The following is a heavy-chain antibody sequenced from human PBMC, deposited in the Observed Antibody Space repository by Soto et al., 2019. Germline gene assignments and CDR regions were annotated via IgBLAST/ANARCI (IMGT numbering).Heavy chain of an antibody. D-gene: IGHD6-6*01. CDR1: GYTFTGYY. J-gene: IGHJ3*02. V-gene: IGHV1-2*04. Sequence: ASVKVSCKASGYTFTGYYMHWVRQAPGQGLEWMGWINPNSGGTNYAQKFQGWVTMTRDTSISTAYMELSRLRSGDTAVYYCARVGDSSSYDAFDIWGQGTMVTVSS. CDR2: INPNSGGT. CDR3: ARVGDSSSYDAFDI.